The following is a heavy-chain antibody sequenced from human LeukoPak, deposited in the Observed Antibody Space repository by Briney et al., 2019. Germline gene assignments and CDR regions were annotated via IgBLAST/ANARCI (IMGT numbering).Heavy chain of an antibody. J-gene: IGHJ4*02. D-gene: IGHD2-2*01. CDR3: APICSSSNCFQTRFDY. Sequence: PGGALGLSCAASGFTFSSYSMNLGRPAPGEGVGWGSFISSSGASIYYADSVKGRFTVSRDNAKNSLYLQMNSLGVEDTAMYYCAPICSSSNCFQTRFDYWGQGTLVTVSS. CDR1: GFTFSSYS. V-gene: IGHV3-21*01. CDR2: ISSSGASI.